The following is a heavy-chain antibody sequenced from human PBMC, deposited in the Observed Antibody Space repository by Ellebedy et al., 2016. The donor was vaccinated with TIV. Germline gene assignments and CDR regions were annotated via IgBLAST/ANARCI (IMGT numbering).Heavy chain of an antibody. Sequence: GESLKISCAASGFTFSSYWMHWVRQAPGKGLVWVSRINDDGSSTSYAESVKGRFTVSRDNAKNTLYLQMNSLRAEDTAVYYCAREIAVVVGYGMDVWGQGTTVTVSS. J-gene: IGHJ6*02. CDR2: INDDGSST. V-gene: IGHV3-74*01. CDR3: AREIAVVVGYGMDV. CDR1: GFTFSSYW. D-gene: IGHD6-19*01.